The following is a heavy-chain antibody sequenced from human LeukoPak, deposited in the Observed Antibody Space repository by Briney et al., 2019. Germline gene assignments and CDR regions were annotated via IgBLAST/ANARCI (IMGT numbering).Heavy chain of an antibody. CDR2: IFPSGGEI. CDR3: ATYSQVLLPFES. Sequence: ETLSLACTVSGGSISSSSYYWGWIRQPPGKGLEWVSSIFPSGGEIHYADSVRGRFTISRDNSKSTLSLQMNSLRAEDTAIYYSATYSQVLLPFESWGQGTLVTVSS. V-gene: IGHV3-23*01. CDR1: GGSISSSSYY. J-gene: IGHJ4*02. D-gene: IGHD2-8*02.